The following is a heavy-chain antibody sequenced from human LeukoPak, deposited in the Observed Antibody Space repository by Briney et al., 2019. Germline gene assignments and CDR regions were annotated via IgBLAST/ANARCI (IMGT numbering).Heavy chain of an antibody. CDR2: IIPIFGTA. V-gene: IGHV1-69*01. CDR3: ARSCSGGSCYSGYYYMDV. Sequence: SVTLSYKASGGTFSNYAMSWVRQAPGEGLEWRGGIIPIFGTANYAQKFQGRVTITADESTSTAYMELSSLRSEDTAVYYCARSCSGGSCYSGYYYMDVWGKGTTVTVSS. J-gene: IGHJ6*03. CDR1: GGTFSNYA. D-gene: IGHD2-15*01.